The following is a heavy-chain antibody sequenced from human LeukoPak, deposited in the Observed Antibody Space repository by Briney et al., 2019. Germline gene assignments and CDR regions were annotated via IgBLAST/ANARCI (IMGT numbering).Heavy chain of an antibody. CDR2: IIPIFGTA. Sequence: SVKVSCKASGGTFSSYAISWVRQAPGQGLEWMGGIIPIFGTANYAQKFQGRVTITADKSTSTAYMELSSLRSEDTAVYYCARGGTTGTTKSQFDPWGQGTLVTVSS. V-gene: IGHV1-69*06. CDR1: GGTFSSYA. J-gene: IGHJ5*02. CDR3: ARGGTTGTTKSQFDP. D-gene: IGHD1-1*01.